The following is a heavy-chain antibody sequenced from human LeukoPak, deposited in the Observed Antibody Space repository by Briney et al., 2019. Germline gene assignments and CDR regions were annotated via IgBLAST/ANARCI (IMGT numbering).Heavy chain of an antibody. D-gene: IGHD6-6*01. V-gene: IGHV1-69*13. CDR1: GGTFSSYA. CDR3: AREGDSSSSSPLDY. CDR2: IIPILGTA. Sequence: ASVKVSCKASGGTFSSYAISWVRQAPGQGLEWMGGIIPILGTANYAQKFQGRVTITADESTSTAYMALSSLRSEATAVYYCAREGDSSSSSPLDYWGQGTLVTVSS. J-gene: IGHJ4*02.